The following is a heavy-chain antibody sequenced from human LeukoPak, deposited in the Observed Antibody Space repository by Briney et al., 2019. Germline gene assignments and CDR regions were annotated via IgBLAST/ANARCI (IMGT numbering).Heavy chain of an antibody. Sequence: SETLSLTCAVYGGSFSGYYWSWIRQPPGKGLEWIGEINHSESTNYNPSLKSRVTISVDTSKNQFSLKLSSVTAADTAVYYCARATKSRASKNYDFWSGYYFWFDPWGQGTLVTVSS. CDR1: GGSFSGYY. V-gene: IGHV4-34*01. D-gene: IGHD3-3*01. CDR2: INHSEST. CDR3: ARATKSRASKNYDFWSGYYFWFDP. J-gene: IGHJ5*02.